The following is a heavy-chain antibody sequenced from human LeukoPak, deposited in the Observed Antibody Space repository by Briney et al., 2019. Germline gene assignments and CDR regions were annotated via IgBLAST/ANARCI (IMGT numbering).Heavy chain of an antibody. V-gene: IGHV1-2*02. CDR1: GYTFTGYY. CDR3: ARDMGRYCSSTSCYSWFDP. J-gene: IGHJ5*02. Sequence: ASVKDSCKASGYTFTGYYMHWVRQAPGQGLEWMGWINPNSGGTNYAQKFQGRVTMTRDTSISTAYMELSRLRSDDTAVYYCARDMGRYCSSTSCYSWFDPWGQGTLVTVSS. D-gene: IGHD2-2*02. CDR2: INPNSGGT.